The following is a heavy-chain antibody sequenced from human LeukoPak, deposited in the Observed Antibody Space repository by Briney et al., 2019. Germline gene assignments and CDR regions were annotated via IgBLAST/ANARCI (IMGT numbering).Heavy chain of an antibody. CDR1: GYTFTSYG. V-gene: IGHV1-18*01. D-gene: IGHD1-26*01. CDR2: ISVYNGNT. CDR3: ARSGWELLSSDY. Sequence: GASVKVSCQASGYTFTSYGISWVRQAPGQGLEWMGWISVYNGNTDYAPKLQGRVTMTTDTSTSTANMELRSLISDDTAVYCCARSGWELLSSDYWGQGTLVTVSS. J-gene: IGHJ4*02.